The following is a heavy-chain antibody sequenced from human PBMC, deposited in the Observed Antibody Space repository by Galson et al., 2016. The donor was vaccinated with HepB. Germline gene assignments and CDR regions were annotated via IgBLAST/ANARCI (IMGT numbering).Heavy chain of an antibody. CDR1: GFIFDNYA. Sequence: SLRLSCAASGFIFDNYAMTWVRQAPGKGLEWVANINQDGSEKYYVDSVKGRYTISRDNAKNSLYLQMNSLRAEDMAIYYCTRSLAYWGQGTLVTVSS. CDR2: INQDGSEK. V-gene: IGHV3-7*01. CDR3: TRSLAY. J-gene: IGHJ4*02.